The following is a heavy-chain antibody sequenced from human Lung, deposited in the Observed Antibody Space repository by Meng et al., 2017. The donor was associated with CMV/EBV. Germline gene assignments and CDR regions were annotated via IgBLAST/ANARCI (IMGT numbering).Heavy chain of an antibody. CDR2: ISYDGSNK. D-gene: IGHD3-3*01. J-gene: IGHJ6*02. V-gene: IGHV3-30-3*01. CDR3: ARDPNTLGSNYDFWSGYYNHYYYGVDV. CDR1: GFTFSSYA. Sequence: SXKISXAASGFTFSSYAMHWVRQAPGKGLEWVAVISYDGSNKYYADSVKGRFTISRDNSKNTLYLQMNSLRAEDTAVYYCARDPNTLGSNYDFWSGYYNHYYYGVDVWGQGXTVTVSS.